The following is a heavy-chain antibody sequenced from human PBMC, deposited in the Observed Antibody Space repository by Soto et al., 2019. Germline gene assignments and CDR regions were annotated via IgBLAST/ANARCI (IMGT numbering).Heavy chain of an antibody. J-gene: IGHJ6*02. V-gene: IGHV3-33*01. CDR1: GFTFSSYG. D-gene: IGHD5-12*01. CDR3: ARVRTVDIVATTPTGPSGMDV. Sequence: GGSLRLSCAASGFTFSSYGMHWVRQAPGKGLEWVAVIWYDGSNKYYADSVKGRFTISRDNSKNTLYLQMNSLRAEDTAVYYCARVRTVDIVATTPTGPSGMDVWGQGTTVTVSS. CDR2: IWYDGSNK.